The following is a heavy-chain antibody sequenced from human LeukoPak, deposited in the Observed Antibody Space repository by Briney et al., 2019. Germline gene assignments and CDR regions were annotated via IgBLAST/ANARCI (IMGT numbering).Heavy chain of an antibody. D-gene: IGHD1-26*01. CDR3: AKEGADDAFDI. Sequence: PGRSLRLSCAASGFTFSSYGMHWVRQAPGKGLEWVAVISYDGSNKYYADSVKGRFTISRDNSKNTLYLQMNSLRAEDTAVYYCAKEGADDAFDIWGQGTMVTVSS. CDR2: ISYDGSNK. V-gene: IGHV3-30*18. J-gene: IGHJ3*02. CDR1: GFTFSSYG.